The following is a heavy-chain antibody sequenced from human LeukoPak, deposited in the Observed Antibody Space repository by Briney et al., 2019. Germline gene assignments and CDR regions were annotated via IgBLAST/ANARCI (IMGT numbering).Heavy chain of an antibody. CDR3: ARRCSSGRLTYNWFDP. D-gene: IGHD6-19*01. J-gene: IGHJ5*02. Sequence: SETLSLTCTVSGGSISSSSYYWGWIRQPPGKGLEWIGSIYYSGSTYYNPSLKSRVTISVDTSKNQFSLKLSSVTAADTAVYYCARRCSSGRLTYNWFDPWGQGTLVTVSS. CDR1: GGSISSSSYY. CDR2: IYYSGST. V-gene: IGHV4-39*01.